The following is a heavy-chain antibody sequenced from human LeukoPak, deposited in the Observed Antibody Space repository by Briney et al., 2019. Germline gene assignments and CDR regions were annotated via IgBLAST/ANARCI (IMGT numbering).Heavy chain of an antibody. CDR1: GFSFSTYE. V-gene: IGHV3-48*03. CDR2: ISSSGSPI. Sequence: PGGSLRLSCAASGFSFSTYEMNWVRQAPGKGLEWVSYISSSGSPIYYADSVKGRFTISRDNAKNSLYLQMNSLRAEDTAVYYCATLGFHFDYWGQGTLVTVSS. CDR3: ATLGFHFDY. J-gene: IGHJ4*02.